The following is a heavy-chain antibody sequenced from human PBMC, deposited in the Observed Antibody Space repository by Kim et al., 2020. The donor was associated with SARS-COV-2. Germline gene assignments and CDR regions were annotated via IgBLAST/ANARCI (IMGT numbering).Heavy chain of an antibody. V-gene: IGHV3-64D*06. CDR1: GFTFSRYT. Sequence: GGSLRLSCSVSGFTFSRYTMHWIRRAPGKGLKYVSGISGDGGNTFYTDAVKGRFTISRDNSKNTLYLQMTSLRPEDTAVYYCVRLSSGWYYDYWGQGTLVTLSS. CDR2: ISGDGGNT. D-gene: IGHD6-19*01. J-gene: IGHJ4*02. CDR3: VRLSSGWYYDY.